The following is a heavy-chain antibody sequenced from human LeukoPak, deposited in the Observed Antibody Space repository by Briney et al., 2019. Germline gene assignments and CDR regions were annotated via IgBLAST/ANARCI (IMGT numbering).Heavy chain of an antibody. J-gene: IGHJ4*02. CDR3: ARGRRYSSSWHKVGYYFDY. Sequence: SETLSLTCAVYGGSFSGYYWSWIRQPPGKGLEWIGEINHSGSTNYNPSLKSRVTISVDTSTNQFSLKLSSVTAADTAVYYCARGRRYSSSWHKVGYYFDYWGQGTLVTVSS. V-gene: IGHV4-34*01. CDR1: GGSFSGYY. CDR2: INHSGST. D-gene: IGHD6-13*01.